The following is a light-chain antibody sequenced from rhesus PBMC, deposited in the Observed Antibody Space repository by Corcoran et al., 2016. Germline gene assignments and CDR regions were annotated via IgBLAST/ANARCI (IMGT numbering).Light chain of an antibody. V-gene: IGKV1S15*01. CDR2: YAS. J-gene: IGKJ4*01. CDR1: RGISNS. CDR3: QHGYGTPLT. Sequence: DIQMTQSPSSLSASVGDTVTITCRASRGISNSLAWYQQKPGKVPNLLIYYASTLQRGVPSRFSGSGTWTDVTLTISSLQPEDFATYFCQHGYGTPLTFGGGTKVEIK.